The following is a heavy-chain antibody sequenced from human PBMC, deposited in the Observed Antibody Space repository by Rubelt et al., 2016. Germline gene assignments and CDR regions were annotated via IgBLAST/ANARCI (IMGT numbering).Heavy chain of an antibody. D-gene: IGHD3-22*01. J-gene: IGHJ4*02. CDR2: INPNSGGT. V-gene: IGHV1-2*02. CDR3: ARFAIGGHSSGYLFDY. CDR1: GGTFSSYA. Sequence: QVQLVQSGAEVKKPGSSVKVSCKASGGTFSSYAISWVRQAPGQGLEWMGWINPNSGGTNYAQKFKGRGTMTRDTPISTAYMGLSRLRSDDTAVYYCARFAIGGHSSGYLFDYWGQGTLVTVSS.